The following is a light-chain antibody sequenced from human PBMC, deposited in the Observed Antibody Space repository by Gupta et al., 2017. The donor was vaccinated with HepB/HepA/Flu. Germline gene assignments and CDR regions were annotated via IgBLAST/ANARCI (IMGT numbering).Light chain of an antibody. V-gene: IGLV1-44*01. J-gene: IGLJ2*01. CDR2: THN. CDR1: SSNIGSNP. Sequence: QSVLTQPPSASGTPGQRVTISCSGGSSNIGSNPVNWYQQLPGTAPKLLTYTHNQRPSGVPDRFAGSKSGTSASLAISGLQSDDEAEYYGAAWDDSLNGVRFGGGTKLTV. CDR3: AAWDDSLNGVR.